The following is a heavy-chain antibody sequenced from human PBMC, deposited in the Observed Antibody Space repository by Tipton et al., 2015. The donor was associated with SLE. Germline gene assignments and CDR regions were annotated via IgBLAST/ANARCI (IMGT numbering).Heavy chain of an antibody. J-gene: IGHJ6*03. CDR1: GGSISSYY. CDR2: IYYSGST. CDR3: AREKPGYYYYYMDV. Sequence: TLSLTCTVSGGSISSYYWSWIRQPPGKGLEWIGYIYYSGSTNYNPSLKSRVTISVDTSKNQFSLKLSPVTAADTAVYYCAREKPGYYYYYMDVWGKGTTVTVSS. V-gene: IGHV4-59*12.